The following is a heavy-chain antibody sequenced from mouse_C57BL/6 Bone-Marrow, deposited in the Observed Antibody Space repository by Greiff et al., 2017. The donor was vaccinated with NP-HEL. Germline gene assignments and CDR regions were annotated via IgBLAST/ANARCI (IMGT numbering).Heavy chain of an antibody. CDR1: GFTFSSYA. CDR3: ARDNVGFAY. Sequence: EVKLVESGGGLVKPGGSLKLSCAASGFTFSSYAMSWVRQTPEKRLEWVATISDGGSYTYYPDNVKGRFTISRDNAKNNLYLQMSHLKSEDTAMYYCARDNVGFAYWGQGTLVTVSA. D-gene: IGHD4-1*01. V-gene: IGHV5-4*01. CDR2: ISDGGSYT. J-gene: IGHJ3*01.